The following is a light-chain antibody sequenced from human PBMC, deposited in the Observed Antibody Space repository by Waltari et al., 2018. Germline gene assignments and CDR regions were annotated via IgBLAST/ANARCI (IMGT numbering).Light chain of an antibody. Sequence: DIVMTQSPNSLAVSLGERATINCKSSQSVLYNSNNTNYLAWYQQKPGQPPKLLIYWASTRESGVPDRFSGSGSGTDFTLSISSLQAEDVAVYYCQQYTDWPRTFGQGTKLEIK. CDR3: QQYTDWPRT. J-gene: IGKJ2*01. V-gene: IGKV4-1*01. CDR2: WAS. CDR1: QSVLYNSNNTNY.